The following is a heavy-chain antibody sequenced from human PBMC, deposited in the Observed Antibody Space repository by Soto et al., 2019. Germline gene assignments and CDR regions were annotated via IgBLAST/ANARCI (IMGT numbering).Heavy chain of an antibody. CDR3: AREGTFTKADY. J-gene: IGHJ4*02. CDR2: IFPIFGTI. V-gene: IGHV1-69*13. CDR1: GGTFSNSI. Sequence: SVKVSCKASGGTFSNSIITWVRQAPGQGLEWMGGIFPIFGTIKYAQKFQGRVTIAADEASTTAYMELNSLKSQDTAVYYCAREGTFTKADYWGQGTLVTVSS. D-gene: IGHD2-8*01.